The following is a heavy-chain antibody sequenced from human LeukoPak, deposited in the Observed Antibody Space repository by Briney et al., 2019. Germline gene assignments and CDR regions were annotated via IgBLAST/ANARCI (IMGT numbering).Heavy chain of an antibody. V-gene: IGHV4-61*02. CDR3: ATTNDSTRGGYDY. D-gene: IGHD3-16*01. CDR2: IYTSGST. Sequence: SETLSLTCTLSGHSISSGDYYWRWIRQPAGKGLHWIGRIYTSGSTTYNPSLKSRVTISGDTSENQFSLRLSSVNAADTAVYYCATTNDSTRGGYDYWGQGTLVTVSS. J-gene: IGHJ4*02. CDR1: GHSISSGDYY.